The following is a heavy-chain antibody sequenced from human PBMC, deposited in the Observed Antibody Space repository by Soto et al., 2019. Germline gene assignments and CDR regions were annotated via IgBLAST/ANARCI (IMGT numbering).Heavy chain of an antibody. D-gene: IGHD3-3*01. J-gene: IGHJ6*01. CDR3: ARVIGPTSNYFWSGPSGYYYDALAV. Sequence: PSETLSLTCTLSAGSASSGSYYRSWIRQPPGKGLEWIGYVYYSGSTTYTPPLKCRVTISVATSKNQFSLCLTSVTATDTAADFCARVIGPTSNYFWSGPSGYYYDALAV. V-gene: IGHV4-61*01. CDR2: VYYSGST. CDR1: AGSASSGSYY.